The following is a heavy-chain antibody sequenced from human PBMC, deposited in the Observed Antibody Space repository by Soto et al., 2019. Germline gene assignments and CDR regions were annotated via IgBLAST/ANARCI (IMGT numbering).Heavy chain of an antibody. CDR1: GYTFTGYY. J-gene: IGHJ6*02. V-gene: IGHV1-2*04. D-gene: IGHD6-13*01. CDR3: ARPRYSSSQWGMDV. CDR2: INPNSGGT. Sequence: ASVKVSCKASGYTFTGYYMHWVRQAPGQGLEWMGWINPNSGGTNYAQKFQGWVTMTRDTSISTAYMERSRLRADDTAVYYCARPRYSSSQWGMDVWGQGTTVTVS.